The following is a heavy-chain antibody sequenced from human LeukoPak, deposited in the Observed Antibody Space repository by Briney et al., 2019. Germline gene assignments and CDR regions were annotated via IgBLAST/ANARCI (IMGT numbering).Heavy chain of an antibody. CDR2: IKQDGSEK. J-gene: IGHJ4*02. V-gene: IGHV3-7*01. D-gene: IGHD6-13*01. Sequence: GGSLRLSCAASGFTFSSYWMSWVRQAPGKGLEWVANIKQDGSEKYYVDSVKGRFAISRDNAKNSLYLQMNSLRAEDTAVYYCRGSSWNVDYWGQGTLVTVSS. CDR3: RGSSWNVDY. CDR1: GFTFSSYW.